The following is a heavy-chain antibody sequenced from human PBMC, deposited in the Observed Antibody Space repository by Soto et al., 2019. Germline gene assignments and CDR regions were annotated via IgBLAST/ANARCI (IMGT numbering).Heavy chain of an antibody. D-gene: IGHD5-18*01. CDR3: ARRGTAMGSYYCYGMGV. V-gene: IGHV5-51*01. CDR1: GYSFTSYW. Sequence: GESLKISCKGSGYSFTSYWIGWVRQMPGKGLEWMGIIYPGDSDTRYSPSFQGQVTISADKSISTAYLQWSSLKASDTAMYYCARRGTAMGSYYCYGMGVWGRGTTCTISS. CDR2: IYPGDSDT. J-gene: IGHJ6*02.